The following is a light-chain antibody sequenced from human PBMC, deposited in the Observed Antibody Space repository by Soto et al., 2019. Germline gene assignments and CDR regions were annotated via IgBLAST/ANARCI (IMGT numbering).Light chain of an antibody. V-gene: IGLV1-40*01. J-gene: IGLJ2*01. CDR1: TSNIGAGYE. CDR3: SSYRATGTLLV. CDR2: GHN. Sequence: QSVLTQPPSVSGAPGQRVTISCTGSTSNIGAGYEVHWYQQLPGTAPKLLVSGHNIRPSGVPDRFSGFKSGNTASLTISGLQAEDEATYYCSSYRATGTLLVFGGGTKLTVL.